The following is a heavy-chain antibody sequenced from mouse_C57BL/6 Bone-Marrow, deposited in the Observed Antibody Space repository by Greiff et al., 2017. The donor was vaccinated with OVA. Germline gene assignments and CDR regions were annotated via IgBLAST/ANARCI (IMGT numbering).Heavy chain of an antibody. V-gene: IGHV1-18*01. D-gene: IGHD1-1*01. J-gene: IGHJ3*01. CDR3: ARRGSSFPFAY. Sequence: VHVKQSGPELVKPGASVKIPCKASGYTFTDYNMDWVKQSHGKSLEWIGDINPNNGGTIYNQKFKGKATLTVDKSSSTAYMGLRSLTSEDTAVYYCARRGSSFPFAYWGQGTLVTVSA. CDR1: GYTFTDYN. CDR2: INPNNGGT.